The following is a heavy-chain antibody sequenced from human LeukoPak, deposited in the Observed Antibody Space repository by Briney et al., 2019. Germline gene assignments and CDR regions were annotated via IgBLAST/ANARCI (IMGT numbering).Heavy chain of an antibody. J-gene: IGHJ4*02. Sequence: VASVTVSCKASGYTFTSYYMHWVRQAPGQGLEWVGIINPSGGSTSYAQKFQGRVTMPRHTSTSIVYMELSSLRSEDTAVYFCARERGGYISGHDFDYWGQGTLVTVSS. CDR3: ARERGGYISGHDFDY. CDR1: GYTFTSYY. CDR2: INPSGGST. D-gene: IGHD6-19*01. V-gene: IGHV1-46*01.